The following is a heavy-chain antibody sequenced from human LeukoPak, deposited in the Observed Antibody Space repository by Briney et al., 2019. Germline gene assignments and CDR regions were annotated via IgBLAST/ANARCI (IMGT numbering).Heavy chain of an antibody. CDR2: IIPIFGTA. D-gene: IGHD6-19*01. V-gene: IGHV1-69*05. J-gene: IGHJ4*02. Sequence: SSVKVSCKASGGTFSSYAISWVRQALGQGLEWMGRIIPIFGTANYAQKFQGRVTITTDESTSTAYMELSSLRSEDTAVYYCAREGIAVGGLGYWGQGTLVTVSS. CDR3: AREGIAVGGLGY. CDR1: GGTFSSYA.